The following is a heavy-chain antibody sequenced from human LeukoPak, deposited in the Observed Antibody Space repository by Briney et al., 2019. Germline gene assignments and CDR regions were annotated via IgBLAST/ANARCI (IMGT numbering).Heavy chain of an antibody. CDR2: ISGSGGST. D-gene: IGHD4-17*01. Sequence: GGSLRLSCAASGFTFSSYAMSWVRQAPGKGLEWVSAISGSGGSTYYADSVKGRFTISRDNSKNTLYLQMNSLRAEDTAVYYCARGGSHDYGDFGYYYYGMDVWGQGTTVTVSS. V-gene: IGHV3-23*01. CDR1: GFTFSSYA. CDR3: ARGGSHDYGDFGYYYYGMDV. J-gene: IGHJ6*02.